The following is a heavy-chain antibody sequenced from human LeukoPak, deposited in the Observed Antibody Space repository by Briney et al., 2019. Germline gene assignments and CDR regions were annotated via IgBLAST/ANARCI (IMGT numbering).Heavy chain of an antibody. D-gene: IGHD6-19*01. Sequence: PGGSLRLSCAASGFTFTSYGMHWVRQAPGKGLEWVAVIWFDGGNKYYADSVKGRFTISRDNSKNTLYLQMNSLRAEDTAVYYCAKVRYSSGWYAHYYYYYGMDVWGQGTTVTVSS. CDR2: IWFDGGNK. V-gene: IGHV3-33*06. J-gene: IGHJ6*02. CDR3: AKVRYSSGWYAHYYYYYGMDV. CDR1: GFTFTSYG.